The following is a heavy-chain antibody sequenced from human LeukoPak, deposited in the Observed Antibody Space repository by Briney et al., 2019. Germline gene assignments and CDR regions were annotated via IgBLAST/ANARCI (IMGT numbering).Heavy chain of an antibody. CDR2: IYYSGST. CDR3: ARPHRDSSGYYYYYYMDV. V-gene: IGHV4-59*08. D-gene: IGHD3-22*01. Sequence: SETLSLTCTVSGGSISSYYWSWIRQPPGKGLEWIGYIYYSGSTNYNPSLKSRVTISVDTSKNQFSLKLSSVTAADTAVCYCARPHRDSSGYYYYYYMDVWGKGTTVTVSS. CDR1: GGSISSYY. J-gene: IGHJ6*03.